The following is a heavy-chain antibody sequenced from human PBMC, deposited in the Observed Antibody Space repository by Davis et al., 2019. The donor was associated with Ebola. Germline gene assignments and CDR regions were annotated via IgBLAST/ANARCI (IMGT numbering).Heavy chain of an antibody. J-gene: IGHJ4*02. V-gene: IGHV1-18*04. Sequence: ASVKVSCKASGYTFTSYGISWVRQAPGQGLEWMGWISAYNGNTNYAQKFQGRVTMTRDTSISTAYMELSRLRSDDTAVYYCARGGYCSGGSCYFFDYWGQGTLVTVSS. CDR2: ISAYNGNT. CDR1: GYTFTSYG. D-gene: IGHD2-15*01. CDR3: ARGGYCSGGSCYFFDY.